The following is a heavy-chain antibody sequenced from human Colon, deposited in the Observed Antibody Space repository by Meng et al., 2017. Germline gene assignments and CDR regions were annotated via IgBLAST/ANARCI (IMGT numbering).Heavy chain of an antibody. J-gene: IGHJ4*02. CDR3: ARGGRDGHLDY. V-gene: IGHV3-30*04. D-gene: IGHD5-24*01. CDR1: GFTFSTYA. Sequence: QVQRVGSGGGVVQPGGSLRLSCAASGFTFSTYAMHWVRQAPGKGLQWLTVISYDGSNKYYADPGKGRFTISRDNSKNTFYLQMNSLRADDTAVYYCARGGRDGHLDYWGQGTLVTVSS. CDR2: ISYDGSNK.